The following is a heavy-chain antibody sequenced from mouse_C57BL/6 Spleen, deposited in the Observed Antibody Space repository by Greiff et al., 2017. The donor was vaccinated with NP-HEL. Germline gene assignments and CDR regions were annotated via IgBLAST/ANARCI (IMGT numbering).Heavy chain of an antibody. J-gene: IGHJ2*01. CDR2: ISYDGSN. Sequence: VQLKESGPGLVKPSQSLSLTCSVTGYSITSGYYWNWIRQFPGNKLEWMGYISYDGSNNYNPSLKNRISITRDTSKNQFFLKLNSVTTEDTATYYCARVGGYFIDYWGQGTTLTVSS. D-gene: IGHD2-3*01. V-gene: IGHV3-6*01. CDR1: GYSITSGYY. CDR3: ARVGGYFIDY.